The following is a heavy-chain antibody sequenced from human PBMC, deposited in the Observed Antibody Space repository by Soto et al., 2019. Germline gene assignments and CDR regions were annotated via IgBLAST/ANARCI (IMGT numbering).Heavy chain of an antibody. CDR2: IIPILGIA. Sequence: QVQLVQSGAEVKKPGSSVKVSCKASGGTFSSYTISWVRQAPGQGLKWMGRIIPILGIANYAQKFQGRVTITADKSTSTAYMELSSLRSEDTAVYYCARGLWFGEFYYFDYWGQGTLVTVSS. CDR3: ARGLWFGEFYYFDY. CDR1: GGTFSSYT. D-gene: IGHD3-10*01. J-gene: IGHJ4*02. V-gene: IGHV1-69*02.